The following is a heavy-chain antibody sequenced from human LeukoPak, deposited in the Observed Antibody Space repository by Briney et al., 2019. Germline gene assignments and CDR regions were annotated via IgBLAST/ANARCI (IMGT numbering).Heavy chain of an antibody. D-gene: IGHD6-13*01. J-gene: IGHJ6*02. Sequence: SQTLSLTCAISGDSVSSTSATWNWIRQSPSRGLEWLGRAYYRSKWFNDYSASVIGRITISPDTSKNQFSLQLNSVTPEDTAVYYCAREPYTSSWEYYYYYRGMDVWGQGTTVTVSS. V-gene: IGHV6-1*01. CDR3: AREPYTSSWEYYYYYRGMDV. CDR1: GDSVSSTSAT. CDR2: AYYRSKWFN.